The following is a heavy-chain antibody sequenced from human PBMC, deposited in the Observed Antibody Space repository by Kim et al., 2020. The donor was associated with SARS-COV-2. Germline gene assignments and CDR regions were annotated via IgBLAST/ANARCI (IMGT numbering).Heavy chain of an antibody. D-gene: IGHD4-17*01. J-gene: IGHJ6*02. Sequence: GGSLRLSCAASGFTFSSYSMNWVRQAPGKGLEWVSSISSSSSYIYYADSVKGRFTISRDNAKNSLYLQMNSLRAEDTAVYYCAREPTTPDYGDYYYYGMDVWGQGTTVTVSS. CDR1: GFTFSSYS. CDR2: ISSSSSYI. CDR3: AREPTTPDYGDYYYYGMDV. V-gene: IGHV3-21*01.